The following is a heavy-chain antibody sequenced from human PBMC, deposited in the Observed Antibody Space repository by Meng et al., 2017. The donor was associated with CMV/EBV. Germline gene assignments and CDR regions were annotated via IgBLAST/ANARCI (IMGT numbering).Heavy chain of an antibody. D-gene: IGHD3-9*01. V-gene: IGHV4-30-4*08. J-gene: IGHJ4*02. Sequence: SETLSLTCTVSGGSISSGDYYWSWIRQPPGKGLEWIGYIYYSGSTYYNPSLKSRVTISVDTSKNQFSLKLSSVTAADTAVYYCARGIAYYDILTGYSSYYFEYWDQGTLVTVSS. CDR3: ARGIAYYDILTGYSSYYFEY. CDR1: GGSISSGDYY. CDR2: IYYSGST.